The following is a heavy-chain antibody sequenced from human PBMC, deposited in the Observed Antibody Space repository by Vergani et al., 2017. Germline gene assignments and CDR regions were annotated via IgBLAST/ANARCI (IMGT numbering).Heavy chain of an antibody. D-gene: IGHD1-1*01. CDR1: GFTFSGYS. CDR2: ISHDGTNR. J-gene: IGHJ4*02. CDR3: VRDRPLEFDRDY. Sequence: QVRLVQSGGGVVQPGMSLRLSCAASGFTFSGYSMLWVRQSPGQGLEWVTLISHDGTNRHYADSVVGRFTISRDNSKRMVYLQMNNLRPDDTALYYCVRDRPLEFDRDYWGQGTLVTVSS. V-gene: IGHV3-30-3*01.